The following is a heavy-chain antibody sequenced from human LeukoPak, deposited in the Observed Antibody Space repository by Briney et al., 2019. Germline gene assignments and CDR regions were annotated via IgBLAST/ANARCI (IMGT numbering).Heavy chain of an antibody. D-gene: IGHD3-22*01. CDR1: GFTFSSYW. Sequence: GGSLRLSCAASGFTFSSYWMSWVRQAPGKGLEWVSTIDTTGGIHYADSVRGRFTISRDDSKNTVFLQMNSLRADDTAIYYCTSSYFETSHYTHYHFDYWGRGTLVTVSP. CDR3: TSSYFETSHYTHYHFDY. CDR2: IDTTGGI. J-gene: IGHJ4*02. V-gene: IGHV3-23*01.